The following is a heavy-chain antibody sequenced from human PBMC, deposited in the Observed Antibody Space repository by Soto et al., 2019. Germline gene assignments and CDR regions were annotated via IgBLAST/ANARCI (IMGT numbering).Heavy chain of an antibody. CDR2: IYYSGST. V-gene: IGHV4-59*01. CDR3: AREVGTTVTFDY. CDR1: GGSISSYY. Sequence: TLSLTCTVSGGSISSYYWSWIRQPPGKGLEWIGYIYYSGSTNYNPSLKSRVTISVDTSKDQFSLKLSSVTAADTAVYYCAREVGTTVTFDYWGQGTLVTVSS. D-gene: IGHD4-17*01. J-gene: IGHJ4*02.